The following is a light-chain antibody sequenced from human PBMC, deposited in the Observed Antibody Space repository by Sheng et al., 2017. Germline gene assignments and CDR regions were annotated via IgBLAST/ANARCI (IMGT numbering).Light chain of an antibody. CDR2: GAS. J-gene: IGKJ5*01. Sequence: EIVLTQSPGTLSLSPGERATLSCRASQSISSTYLAWYQQRPGHPPRLLIYGASSRATGIPDRFSGSGSGTDFTLTISSLEPEDFGVYYCQQRSSWPPITFGQGTRLEIK. CDR1: QSISSTY. V-gene: IGKV3D-20*02. CDR3: QQRSSWPPIT.